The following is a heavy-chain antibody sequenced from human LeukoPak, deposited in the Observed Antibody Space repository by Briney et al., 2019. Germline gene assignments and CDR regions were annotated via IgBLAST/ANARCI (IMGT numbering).Heavy chain of an antibody. CDR1: GFTFSSYW. V-gene: IGHV3-7*01. D-gene: IGHD2-2*01. Sequence: PGGSLRLSCAASGFTFSSYWMSWVRQAPGKGLEWVANIKQDGSEKYYVDSVKGRFTISRDNAKNSLYLQMNSLRAEDTAVYYCARDSRPHCSSTSCYQGVLDYWGQGTLVTVSS. J-gene: IGHJ4*02. CDR2: IKQDGSEK. CDR3: ARDSRPHCSSTSCYQGVLDY.